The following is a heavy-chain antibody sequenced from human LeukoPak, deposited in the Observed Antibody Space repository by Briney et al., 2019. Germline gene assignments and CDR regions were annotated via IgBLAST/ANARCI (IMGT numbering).Heavy chain of an antibody. CDR1: GFTFSIYA. V-gene: IGHV3-23*01. J-gene: IGHJ4*02. Sequence: GGSLRLSCVASGFTFSIYAMKWVRQAPGKGLEWVSGISGSGGSTYYADSVKGEFSIYRDNSKNTVYLQMSSLRAEDTALYYCAKDRGDAANRYFDYWGQGTLVTVSS. D-gene: IGHD4-17*01. CDR3: AKDRGDAANRYFDY. CDR2: ISGSGGST.